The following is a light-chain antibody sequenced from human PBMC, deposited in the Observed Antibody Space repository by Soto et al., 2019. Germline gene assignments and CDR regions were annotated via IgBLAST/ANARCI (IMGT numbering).Light chain of an antibody. CDR2: GAS. J-gene: IGKJ4*01. Sequence: EIVKTQSPATLCVSPGERATLSCRASESVSSSLAWYQHKPGQSPRLLIYGASTRATNIAARFSVSGSGTEFTLTISSLQSEDFAVYYCQQYRNWPLTFGGGTKVEI. CDR3: QQYRNWPLT. V-gene: IGKV3-15*01. CDR1: ESVSSS.